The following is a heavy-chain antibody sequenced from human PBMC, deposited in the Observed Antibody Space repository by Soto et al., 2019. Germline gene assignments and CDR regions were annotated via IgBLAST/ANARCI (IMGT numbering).Heavy chain of an antibody. CDR1: GGTVSSYG. J-gene: IGHJ3*02. CDR3: ARDQDIVVVPAGAFDI. CDR2: IIPIFGTA. V-gene: IGHV1-69*13. D-gene: IGHD2-2*01. Sequence: SVNVSCNASGGTVSSYGIIWVRQDPVQVLEWMGGIIPIFGTANYAQKFQGRVTITADESTSTAYMELSSLRSEDTAVYYCARDQDIVVVPAGAFDIWRQGKMVTVS.